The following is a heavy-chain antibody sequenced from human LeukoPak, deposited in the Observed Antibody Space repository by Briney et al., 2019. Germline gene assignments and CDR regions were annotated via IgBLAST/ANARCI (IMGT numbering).Heavy chain of an antibody. D-gene: IGHD3-9*01. CDR2: ISDSRRTI. J-gene: IGHJ4*02. CDR1: GFTFSRYS. CDR3: ARDLTGYYKIDF. Sequence: PGGSLRLSCAASGFTFSRYSMSWVRQAPGKGLEWVSYISDSRRTIYYADSVAGRFNISRDNGRNSLYLQMNSLRDEDTAVYYCARDLTGYYKIDFWGQGTLVTVSS. V-gene: IGHV3-48*02.